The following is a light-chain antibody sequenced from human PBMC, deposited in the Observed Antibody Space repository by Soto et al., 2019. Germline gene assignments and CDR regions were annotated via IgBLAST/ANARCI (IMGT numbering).Light chain of an antibody. CDR3: QTWGTGIPVV. Sequence: QPVLTQSPSASASLGASVKLTCTLSSGHSSYAIAWHQQQPEKGPRYLMKLNSDVSHSKGDGIPDRFSGSSSGSERYLTISSLQSEDEADYYCQTWGTGIPVVFGGGTKLTVL. J-gene: IGLJ2*01. CDR2: LNSDVSH. V-gene: IGLV4-69*01. CDR1: SGHSSYA.